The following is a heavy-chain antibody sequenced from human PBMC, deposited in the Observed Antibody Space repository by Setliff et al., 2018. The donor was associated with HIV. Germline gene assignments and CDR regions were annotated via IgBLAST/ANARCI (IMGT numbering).Heavy chain of an antibody. CDR1: GGSINSTSYY. D-gene: IGHD6-13*01. J-gene: IGHJ4*02. CDR2: IYHTGST. CDR3: ARVSCSSWYSIPRYY. V-gene: IGHV4-39*01. Sequence: LSLTCTVSGGSINSTSYYWGWIRQPPGNGLEWIGSIYHTGSTYYKPSLKSRVTISVDTSKNQFSLRLSSVAAGDTAVYYCARVSCSSWYSIPRYYWGQGTLVTVSS.